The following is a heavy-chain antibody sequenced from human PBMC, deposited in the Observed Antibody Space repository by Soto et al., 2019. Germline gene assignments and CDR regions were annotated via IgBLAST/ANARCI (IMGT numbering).Heavy chain of an antibody. CDR1: GDIFSSYA. D-gene: IGHD1-26*01. Sequence: QVQLVQSGAEVKKPGSSVKVSCTASGDIFSSYAISWLRQAPGQGLEWMGAVIPILGQAYYAQNFQDRVTITADESTRTAYLDLISLRSDDTAVYFCARVGGVGAPPGADYWGQGTLVTVSS. J-gene: IGHJ4*02. V-gene: IGHV1-69*01. CDR3: ARVGGVGAPPGADY. CDR2: VIPILGQA.